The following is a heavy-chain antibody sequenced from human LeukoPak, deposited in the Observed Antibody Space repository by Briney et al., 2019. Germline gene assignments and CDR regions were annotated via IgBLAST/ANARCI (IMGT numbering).Heavy chain of an antibody. CDR2: FGGEGGST. Sequence: GGSLRLSCTASGFTFDGSAMHWVRQPPGKGLEWVSLFGGEGGSTYYADSVKGRFTIFRDNSKNSLYLQMNSLRTEDTALYYCAKDISPPSYYGSGMGVWGQGTTVTVSS. V-gene: IGHV3-43*02. D-gene: IGHD3-10*01. CDR1: GFTFDGSA. J-gene: IGHJ6*02. CDR3: AKDISPPSYYGSGMGV.